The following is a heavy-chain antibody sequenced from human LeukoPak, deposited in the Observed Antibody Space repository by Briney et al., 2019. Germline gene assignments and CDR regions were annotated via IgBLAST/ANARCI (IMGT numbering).Heavy chain of an antibody. CDR2: INHSGST. D-gene: IGHD6-13*01. CDR3: ARQDAAGTVDGYYYYYYMDV. Sequence: PSETLSLTCAVYGGSFSGYYWSWIRQPPGKGLEWIGEINHSGSTNYNPSLKSRVTISVDTSKNQFSLKLSPVTAADTAVYYCARQDAAGTVDGYYYYYYMDVWGKGTTVTVSS. V-gene: IGHV4-34*01. J-gene: IGHJ6*03. CDR1: GGSFSGYY.